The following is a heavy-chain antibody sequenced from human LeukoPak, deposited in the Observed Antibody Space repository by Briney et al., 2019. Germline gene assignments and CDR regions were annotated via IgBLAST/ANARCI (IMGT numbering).Heavy chain of an antibody. Sequence: GGSLRLSCAASGFTFSDYYMAWIRQAPGKGLEWISYITSNSYSMYYADSVEGRFTISRDNAKNSLYLQMNSLRAEDTAVYYCASGYCSSTSCYEKFDYWGQGTLVTVSS. CDR3: ASGYCSSTSCYEKFDY. V-gene: IGHV3-11*04. CDR2: ITSNSYSM. J-gene: IGHJ4*02. D-gene: IGHD2-2*01. CDR1: GFTFSDYY.